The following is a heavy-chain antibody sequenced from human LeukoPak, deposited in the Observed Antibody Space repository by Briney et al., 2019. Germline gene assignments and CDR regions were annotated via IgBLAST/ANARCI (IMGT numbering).Heavy chain of an antibody. V-gene: IGHV4-59*01. CDR2: IYYSGST. J-gene: IGHJ6*02. Sequence: SETLSLTCTVSGGSISSYYWSWIRHPPGKGLEWIGYIYYSGSTNYNPSLKSRVTISVDTSKNQFSLKLSSVTAADTAVYYCARGIYHYYYGMDVWGQGTTVTVSS. CDR3: ARGIYHYYYGMDV. CDR1: GGSISSYY.